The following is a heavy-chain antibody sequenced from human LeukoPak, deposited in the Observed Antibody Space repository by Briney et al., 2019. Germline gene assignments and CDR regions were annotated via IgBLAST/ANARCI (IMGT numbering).Heavy chain of an antibody. CDR3: ARSSSSIDS. J-gene: IGHJ4*02. V-gene: IGHV3-7*01. CDR1: GFTFSSYE. D-gene: IGHD2-2*01. CDR2: IKQDGSEK. Sequence: GGSLRLSCAASGFTFSSYEMNWVRQAPGKGLEWVANIKQDGSEKYYVDSVKGRFTISRDNAKNSLYLQMNSLRAEDTAVYYCARSSSSIDSWGQGTLVTVSS.